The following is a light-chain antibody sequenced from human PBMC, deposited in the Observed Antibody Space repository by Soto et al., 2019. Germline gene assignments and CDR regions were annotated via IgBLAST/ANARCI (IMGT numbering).Light chain of an antibody. J-gene: IGKJ1*01. V-gene: IGKV3-11*01. CDR1: QSVSSY. CDR3: QQRSNWPPT. CDR2: DAS. Sequence: EIVLTQSPATLSLSPGERATLSCIASQSVSSYLAWYQQKPGQAPRLLIYDASNRATGIPARFSGSGSGTDFTLTISSLEPEDFAVYYCQQRSNWPPTFGQGTKVDI.